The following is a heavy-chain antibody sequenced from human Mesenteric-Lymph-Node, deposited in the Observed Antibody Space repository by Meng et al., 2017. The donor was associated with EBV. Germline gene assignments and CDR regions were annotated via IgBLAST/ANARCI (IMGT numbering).Heavy chain of an antibody. CDR1: GGSINSFY. CDR3: ARGEVSDS. V-gene: IGHV4-59*07. Sequence: QVQLQESGPGLVKPSDTLSLTCNVSGGSINSFYWSWIRQPPGKGLEWIGYIYHSGSTNYNPSLKSRVTMSVDMSKNQFSLKLSSVTAADTAVYYCARGEVSDSWGQGTLVTVSS. CDR2: IYHSGST. J-gene: IGHJ4*02.